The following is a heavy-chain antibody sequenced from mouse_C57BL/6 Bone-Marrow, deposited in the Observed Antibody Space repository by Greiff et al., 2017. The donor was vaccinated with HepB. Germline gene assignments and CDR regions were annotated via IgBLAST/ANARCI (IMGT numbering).Heavy chain of an antibody. CDR1: GYTFTSYW. CDR3: ARSITTVVAGDYFDY. D-gene: IGHD1-1*01. J-gene: IGHJ2*01. Sequence: QVQLQQPGAELVRPGSSVKLSCKASGYTFTSYWMDWVKQRPGQGLEWIGNIYPSDSETHYNQKFKDKATLTVDKSSSTAYMQLSSLTSEDFAVYYCARSITTVVAGDYFDYWGQGTTLTVSS. CDR2: IYPSDSET. V-gene: IGHV1-61*01.